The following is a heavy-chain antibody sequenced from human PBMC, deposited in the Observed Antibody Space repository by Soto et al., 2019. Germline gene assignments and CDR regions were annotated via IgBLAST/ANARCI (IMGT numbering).Heavy chain of an antibody. J-gene: IGHJ4*02. D-gene: IGHD1-1*01. V-gene: IGHV4-59*08. CDR1: GVSISSNY. CDR3: ARRYGYSFDY. Sequence: ETLSLTCTVSGVSISSNYGSCLRQHPGKGLEWIGYIYYSGSTNYNPSLKSRVTISVDTSKNQFSLKLSSVTAADTAVYYCARRYGYSFDYWGQGTLVTLSS. CDR2: IYYSGST.